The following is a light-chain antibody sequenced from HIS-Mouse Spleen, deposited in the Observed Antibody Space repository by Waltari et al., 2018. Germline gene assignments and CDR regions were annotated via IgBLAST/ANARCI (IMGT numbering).Light chain of an antibody. Sequence: QSALTQPASVSGSPGQSITISCTGTSSDVGRYNLVSWYQQHPGKAPKLMFYEVSKRPSWVSNPFSGSKSGNTASLTISGLQAEDEADYYCCSYAGSSTWVFGGGTKLTVL. CDR3: CSYAGSSTWV. J-gene: IGLJ3*02. CDR1: SSDVGRYNL. CDR2: EVS. V-gene: IGLV2-23*02.